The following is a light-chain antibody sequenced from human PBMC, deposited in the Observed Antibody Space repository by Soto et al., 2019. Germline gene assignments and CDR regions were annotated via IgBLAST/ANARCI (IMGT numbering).Light chain of an antibody. CDR2: DVS. V-gene: IGLV2-14*03. Sequence: QSALAQPASVSGSPGQSITISCTGTSSDVGGYNYVSWYQQHLGKAPKLIFYDVSNRPSGVSNRFSGSKSGNTASLTISGLQAEDEADYYCSSYTSSRTYIFGTGTKLTVL. CDR3: SSYTSSRTYI. CDR1: SSDVGGYNY. J-gene: IGLJ1*01.